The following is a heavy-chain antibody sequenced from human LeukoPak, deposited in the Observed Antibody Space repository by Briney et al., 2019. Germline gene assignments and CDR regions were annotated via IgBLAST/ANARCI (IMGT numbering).Heavy chain of an antibody. CDR2: ISSSGSTI. Sequence: GGSLRLSCAASGFTFSSYEMNWVRQAPGKGLEWVSYISSSGSTIYYADSVKGRFTISRDNAKNSLYPQMNSLRAEDTAVYYCARSPIGYFDWLALYYWGQGALVTVSS. CDR3: ARSPIGYFDWLALYY. V-gene: IGHV3-48*03. D-gene: IGHD3-9*01. CDR1: GFTFSSYE. J-gene: IGHJ4*02.